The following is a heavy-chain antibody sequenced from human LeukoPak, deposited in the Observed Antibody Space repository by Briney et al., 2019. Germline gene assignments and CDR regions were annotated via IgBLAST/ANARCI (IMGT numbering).Heavy chain of an antibody. CDR3: ANHYFYASGNYYDH. D-gene: IGHD3-10*01. CDR2: IWYDGSNK. V-gene: IGHV3-33*06. J-gene: IGHJ4*02. Sequence: PGGSLRLSCAASGFTFSSYGMHWVRQAPGKGLEWVAVIWYDGSNKYYADSVKGRFTISRDNSKNTLYLQMNSLRAEDTAVYYCANHYFYASGNYYDHWGQGTLVTVSS. CDR1: GFTFSSYG.